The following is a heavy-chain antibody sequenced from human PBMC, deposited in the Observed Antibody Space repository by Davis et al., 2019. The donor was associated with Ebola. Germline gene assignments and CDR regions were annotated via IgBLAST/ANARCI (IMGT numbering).Heavy chain of an antibody. V-gene: IGHV3-23*01. Sequence: GESLMISCETSGFIFRNYVMSWVRQAPGKGLEWVSTFRTGGDTYYADSVKGRFAISRDNSRGTLYLQMNSLRVEDSAISYCVKDSSNIWFDIWGQGTLVTVSS. CDR2: FRTGGDT. CDR1: GFIFRNYV. CDR3: VKDSSNIWFDI. D-gene: IGHD2/OR15-2a*01. J-gene: IGHJ3*02.